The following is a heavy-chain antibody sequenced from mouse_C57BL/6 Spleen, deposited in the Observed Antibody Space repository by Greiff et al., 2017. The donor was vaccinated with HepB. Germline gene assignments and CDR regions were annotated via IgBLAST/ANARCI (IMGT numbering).Heavy chain of an antibody. CDR2: INPNNGGT. CDR1: GYTFTDYN. J-gene: IGHJ2*01. Sequence: EVQLQQHGPELVKPGASVKIPCKASGYTFTDYNMDWVKQSHGTSLEWIGDINPNNGGTIYNQKFKGQATMTVDKSSSTAYMELRSLTSEDTAVYYCARIIFDYWGQGTTLTVSS. CDR3: ARIIFDY. V-gene: IGHV1-18*01.